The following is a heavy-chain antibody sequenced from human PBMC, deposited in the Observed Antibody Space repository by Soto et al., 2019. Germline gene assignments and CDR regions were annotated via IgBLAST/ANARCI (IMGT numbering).Heavy chain of an antibody. Sequence: QVQLVESGGGLVKPGGSLRLSCAASGFTFSDYYMSWIRQAPGKGLEWVSYISSSGSTIYYADSVKGRFTIPRDHAKNSLYVQMNRLRAEDTAVYYCARGVKWLRSFAFDIWGQGTMVTVSS. J-gene: IGHJ3*02. CDR2: ISSSGSTI. V-gene: IGHV3-11*01. CDR3: ARGVKWLRSFAFDI. CDR1: GFTFSDYY. D-gene: IGHD5-12*01.